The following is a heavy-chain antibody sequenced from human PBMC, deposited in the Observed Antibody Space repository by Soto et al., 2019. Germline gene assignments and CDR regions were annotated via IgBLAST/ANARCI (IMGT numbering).Heavy chain of an antibody. CDR3: ARHFGKMVRGVSGWFDP. Sequence: ASETLSLTCTVSGGSISSSSYYWGWIRQPPGKGLEWIGSIYYSGSTYYNPSLKSRVTISVDTSKNQFSLKLSSVTAADTAVYYCARHFGKMVRGVSGWFDPWGQGTLVTVSS. CDR1: GGSISSSSYY. CDR2: IYYSGST. V-gene: IGHV4-39*01. D-gene: IGHD3-10*01. J-gene: IGHJ5*02.